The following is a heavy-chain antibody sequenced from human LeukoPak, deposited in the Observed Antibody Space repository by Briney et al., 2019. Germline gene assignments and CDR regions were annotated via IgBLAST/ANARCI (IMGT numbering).Heavy chain of an antibody. V-gene: IGHV3-23*01. CDR1: GFTFSSYA. J-gene: IGHJ4*02. CDR2: ISGSGGNT. CDR3: AKEVAMLGAEDY. D-gene: IGHD2-2*01. Sequence: GGSLRLSCAGSGFTFSSYAMSWVRQAPGKGLEWVSAISGSGGNTYYADSVKGRFTISRDNSKNTLYLQMNSLRAEDTAVYYCAKEVAMLGAEDYWGQGTLVTVSS.